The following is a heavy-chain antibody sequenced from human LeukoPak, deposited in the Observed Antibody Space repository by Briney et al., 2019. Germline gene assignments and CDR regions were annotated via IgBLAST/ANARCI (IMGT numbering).Heavy chain of an antibody. D-gene: IGHD2-2*02. CDR2: ICSSDNSR. V-gene: IGHV3-NL1*01. J-gene: IGHJ4*02. CDR1: GFTFSSYG. CDR3: AKQTTTSCYTGSDY. Sequence: GRSLRLSCAASGFTFSSYGMHWVRQAPGKGLEWVSGICSSDNSRYYADSVKGRFTISRDNSKSTLYLQMNSLRADDTAVYYCAKQTTTSCYTGSDYWGQGTLVTVSS.